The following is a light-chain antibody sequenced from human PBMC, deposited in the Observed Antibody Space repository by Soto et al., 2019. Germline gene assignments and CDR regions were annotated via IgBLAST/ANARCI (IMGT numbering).Light chain of an antibody. CDR1: QSVWSN. J-gene: IGKJ4*01. Sequence: EVVMKPFPATLSVSPGGIATLSCRASQSVWSNLAWYQQKPGHAPRLLIYGASTSATGVPDNFSGSGSGTEFTLTTSSLQTEDSGVYYCQQYDNRSPLTSGGGTKGDI. CDR3: QQYDNRSPLT. CDR2: GAS. V-gene: IGKV3-15*01.